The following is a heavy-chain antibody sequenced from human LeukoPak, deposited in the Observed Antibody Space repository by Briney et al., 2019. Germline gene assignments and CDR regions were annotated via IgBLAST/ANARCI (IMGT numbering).Heavy chain of an antibody. V-gene: IGHV1-8*01. CDR3: ARVDWKNNWFDP. D-gene: IGHD3-9*01. J-gene: IGHJ5*02. CDR2: MNPNSGNT. CDR1: GYTFTSYD. Sequence: ASVKVSCKASGYTFTSYDINWVRQATGQGLEWMGWMNPNSGNTGYAQKFQGRVTMTRNTSISTAYMELSSLRSEDTAVYYCARVDWKNNWFDPWGQGTLVTVSS.